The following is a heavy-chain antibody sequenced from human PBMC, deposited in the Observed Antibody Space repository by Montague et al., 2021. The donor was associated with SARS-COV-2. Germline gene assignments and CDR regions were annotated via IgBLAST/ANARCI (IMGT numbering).Heavy chain of an antibody. CDR2: THHWGGT. CDR3: TSHVVWQQLCT. D-gene: IGHD6-13*01. V-gene: IGHV4-4*02. CDR1: GDSINSEHW. Sequence: SETLSLTCAVYGDSINSEHWWRMGRPPPGKRVEWFVETHHWGGTNNKPSLRSRVSIFIDKSKNQFSLTLTSGTAADTAMYYCTSHVVWQQLCTWGQGTLVSVSS. J-gene: IGHJ4*02.